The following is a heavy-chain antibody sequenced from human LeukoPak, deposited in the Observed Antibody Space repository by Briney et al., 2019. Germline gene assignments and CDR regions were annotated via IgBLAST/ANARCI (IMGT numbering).Heavy chain of an antibody. Sequence: KASETLSLTCTVSGGSISGYYWNWVRQPAGKGLQWIGRVYTSGSTSYNPSLKSRVTMSVDTSKNQFSLMLTSLTAADTAVYYCARWTTVTRAFDYWGQGTLVTVSS. CDR2: VYTSGST. J-gene: IGHJ4*02. CDR1: GGSISGYY. V-gene: IGHV4-4*07. CDR3: ARWTTVTRAFDY. D-gene: IGHD4-17*01.